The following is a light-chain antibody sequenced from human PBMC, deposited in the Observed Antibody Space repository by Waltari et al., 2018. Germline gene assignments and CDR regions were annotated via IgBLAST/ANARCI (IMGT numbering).Light chain of an antibody. CDR2: GAS. CDR3: QQYGRT. V-gene: IGKV3-20*01. J-gene: IGKJ3*01. CDR1: QRVSSSY. Sequence: EIVLTQSPGTLSLYPGERAPLSCRASQRVSSSYLAWYQQKPGQAPRLLIYGASSRATGIPDRFSGSGSGTDFTLTISRLEPEDFAVYYCQQYGRTFGPGTKVDIK.